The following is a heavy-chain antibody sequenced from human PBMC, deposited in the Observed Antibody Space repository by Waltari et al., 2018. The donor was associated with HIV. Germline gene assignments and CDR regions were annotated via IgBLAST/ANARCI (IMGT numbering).Heavy chain of an antibody. Sequence: EVQMLESGGGLVQPGGSLRLSCVASGFTFSSYAMNWVRQAPGKGLEWVSAISGSGGSTYYADSVKGRFTISRDNSENTLYLQMNSLRAEDTAVFYCAKDPDPYYDFWSGYFPGYFDYWGQGTPVTVSS. CDR2: ISGSGGST. J-gene: IGHJ4*02. V-gene: IGHV3-23*01. CDR3: AKDPDPYYDFWSGYFPGYFDY. CDR1: GFTFSSYA. D-gene: IGHD3-3*01.